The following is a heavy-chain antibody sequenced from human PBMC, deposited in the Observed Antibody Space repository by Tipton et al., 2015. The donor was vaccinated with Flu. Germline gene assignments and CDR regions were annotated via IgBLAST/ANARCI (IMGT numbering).Heavy chain of an antibody. V-gene: IGHV4-39*01. CDR2: MYYSGNT. CDR3: ARLSYYDVDLKNFYFDY. D-gene: IGHD3-10*02. J-gene: IGHJ4*02. CDR1: GDSISSRSYS. Sequence: LRLSCTVSGDSISSRSYSWGWVRQPPGKGLEWIGSMYYSGNTYYNPSLKSRVAISVDTPKNQFSLKLRSVTAADTAVYYCARLSYYDVDLKNFYFDYWGQGALVTVSS.